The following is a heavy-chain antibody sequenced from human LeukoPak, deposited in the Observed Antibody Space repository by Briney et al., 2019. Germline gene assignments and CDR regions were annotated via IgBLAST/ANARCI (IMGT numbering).Heavy chain of an antibody. V-gene: IGHV3-11*04. CDR3: ARALIGYYFDY. D-gene: IGHD2-8*01. CDR2: ISASGTLI. Sequence: LSLTCAVYGGSFSGYYWSWIRQPPGKGLEWISYISASGTLIHYADSVKGRFTISRDNSKNSLYLQMNSLRAEDTAVYYCARALIGYYFDYWGQGTLVTVSS. CDR1: GGSFSGYY. J-gene: IGHJ4*02.